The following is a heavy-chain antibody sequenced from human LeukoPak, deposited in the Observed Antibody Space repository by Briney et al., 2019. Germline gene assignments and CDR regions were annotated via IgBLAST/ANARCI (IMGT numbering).Heavy chain of an antibody. CDR3: ARFLGYCSGGSCYGRAFDI. V-gene: IGHV1-18*01. CDR1: GYTFTSYG. J-gene: IGHJ3*02. D-gene: IGHD2-15*01. CDR2: ISAYNGNT. Sequence: ASVKVSCKASGYTFTSYGISWVRQAPGQGLEWMGWISAYNGNTNYAQKLQGRVTMTTDTSTSTAYMELRSLRSDDTAVYYCARFLGYCSGGSCYGRAFDIWGQGTMVTVSS.